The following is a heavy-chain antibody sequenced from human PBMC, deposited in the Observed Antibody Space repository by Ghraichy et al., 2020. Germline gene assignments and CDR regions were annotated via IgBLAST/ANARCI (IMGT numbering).Heavy chain of an antibody. Sequence: LSLTCAASGFTFSSYAMSWVRQAPGKGLEWVSAISGSGGSTYYADSVKGRFTISRDNSKNTLYLQMNSLRAEDTAVYYCAKAGYCSSTSCYWLGMDVWGQGTTVTVSS. CDR1: GFTFSSYA. D-gene: IGHD2-2*01. J-gene: IGHJ6*02. CDR2: ISGSGGST. CDR3: AKAGYCSSTSCYWLGMDV. V-gene: IGHV3-23*01.